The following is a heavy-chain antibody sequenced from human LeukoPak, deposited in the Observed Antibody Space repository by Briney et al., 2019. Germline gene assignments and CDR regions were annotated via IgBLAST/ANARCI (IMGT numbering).Heavy chain of an antibody. V-gene: IGHV3-13*01. D-gene: IGHD1-26*01. CDR2: IGVAANT. J-gene: IGHJ4*02. Sequence: GGSLRLSCAASGFTFSSHDMHWVRQATGKGLEWVSAIGVAANTFYSGSVKGRFTISRENAKNSLYLLMSSLRAEDTAVYYCARQNTPHGNFDYWGQGTLVTISS. CDR1: GFTFSSHD. CDR3: ARQNTPHGNFDY.